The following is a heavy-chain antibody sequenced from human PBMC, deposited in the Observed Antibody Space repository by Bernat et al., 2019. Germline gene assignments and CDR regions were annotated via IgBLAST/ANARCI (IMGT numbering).Heavy chain of an antibody. CDR2: IYYSGST. V-gene: IGHV4-59*01. D-gene: IGHD3-10*01. CDR1: GGSISGYY. CDR3: ARILWFGELAWIDP. J-gene: IGHJ5*02. Sequence: QVQLQESGPGLVKPSETLSLTCTVSGGSISGYYWSWIRQPPGKGLEWIGHIYYSGSTNYHPSLKSRVIISVDTSKSQFSLKLSSVIAADTAVYYCARILWFGELAWIDPWGRGTLVTFSS.